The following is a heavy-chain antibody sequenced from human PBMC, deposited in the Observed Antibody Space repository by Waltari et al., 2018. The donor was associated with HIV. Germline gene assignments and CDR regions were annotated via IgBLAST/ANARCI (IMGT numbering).Heavy chain of an antibody. CDR3: ARALIKWTTVTTSWFDP. J-gene: IGHJ5*02. Sequence: EVQLVESGGGLIQPGGSLRLSCAASGFTVSSNYMSWVRQAPGKELEWVSVIYSGGSTYYAGSVKGRFTISRDNSKNTLYLQMNSLRAEDTAVYYCARALIKWTTVTTSWFDPWGQGTLVTVSS. CDR2: IYSGGST. D-gene: IGHD4-17*01. V-gene: IGHV3-53*01. CDR1: GFTVSSNY.